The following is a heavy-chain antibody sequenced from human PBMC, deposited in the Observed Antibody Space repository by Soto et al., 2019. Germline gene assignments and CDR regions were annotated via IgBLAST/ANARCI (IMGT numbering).Heavy chain of an antibody. CDR3: ARRVGWSGYYRRSYFDY. CDR1: GGSFSGYY. D-gene: IGHD3-3*01. J-gene: IGHJ4*02. V-gene: IGHV4-34*01. CDR2: INHSGST. Sequence: SETLSLTCAVYGGSFSGYYWSWIRQPPGKGLEWIGEINHSGSTNYNPSLKSRVTISVDTSKNQFSLKLSSVTAADTAVYYCARRVGWSGYYRRSYFDYWGQGTLVTVSS.